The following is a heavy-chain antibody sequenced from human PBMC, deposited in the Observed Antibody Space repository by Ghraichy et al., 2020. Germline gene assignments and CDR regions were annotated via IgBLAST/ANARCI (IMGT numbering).Heavy chain of an antibody. V-gene: IGHV4-59*01. D-gene: IGHD3-3*01. CDR3: ASSYYDFWSGYYPNYFDY. CDR2: IYYSGST. CDR1: GGSISSYY. Sequence: SETLSLTCTVSGGSISSYYWSWIRQPPGKGLEWIGYIYYSGSTNYNPSLKSRVTISVDTSKNQFSLKLSSVTAADTAVYYCASSYYDFWSGYYPNYFDYWGQGTLVTVPS. J-gene: IGHJ4*02.